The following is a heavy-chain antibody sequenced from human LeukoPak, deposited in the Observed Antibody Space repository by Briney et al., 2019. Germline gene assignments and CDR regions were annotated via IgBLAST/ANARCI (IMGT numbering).Heavy chain of an antibody. CDR2: INHSGST. J-gene: IGHJ4*02. Sequence: SETLSLTCAVYGGSFSGYYWSWIRQPPGKGLDWIGEINHSGSTNYNPSLKSRVTISVDTSKNQFSLKLSSVTAADTAVYYCARAPHIVVVLYGNYFDHWGQGTLVTVFS. V-gene: IGHV4-34*01. D-gene: IGHD2-21*01. CDR1: GGSFSGYY. CDR3: ARAPHIVVVLYGNYFDH.